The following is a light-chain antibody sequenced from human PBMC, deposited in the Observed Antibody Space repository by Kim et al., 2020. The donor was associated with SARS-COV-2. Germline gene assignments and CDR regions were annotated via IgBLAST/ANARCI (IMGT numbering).Light chain of an antibody. CDR2: LNSDGSH. J-gene: IGLJ2*01. V-gene: IGLV4-69*01. CDR3: QTWGTVV. Sequence: QLVLTQSPSASASLGASVKLTCTLSSGHSSYAIAWHQQQPEKGPRYLMKLNSDGSHSKGDGIPDRFSGSSSGAERYLTISSLQSEDEADYYCQTWGTVVFGGGTPLTVL. CDR1: SGHSSYA.